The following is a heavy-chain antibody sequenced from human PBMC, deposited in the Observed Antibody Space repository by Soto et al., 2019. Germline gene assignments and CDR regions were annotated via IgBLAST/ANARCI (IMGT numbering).Heavy chain of an antibody. V-gene: IGHV1-69*01. CDR3: ARDQGGGEFGDSYGMDV. CDR1: GGTFSSYA. Sequence: QVQLVQSGAEVKKPGSSVKVSCKASGGTFSSYAISWVRQAPGQGLEWMGGIIPIFDTANYAQKFQGRVTITADESTSTAYMELSSLRSEDTAVYYCARDQGGGEFGDSYGMDVWGQGTTVTVSS. J-gene: IGHJ6*02. D-gene: IGHD3-16*01. CDR2: IIPIFDTA.